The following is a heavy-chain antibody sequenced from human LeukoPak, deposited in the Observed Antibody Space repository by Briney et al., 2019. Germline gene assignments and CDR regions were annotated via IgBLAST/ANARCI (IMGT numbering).Heavy chain of an antibody. CDR2: IKQDRSEK. J-gene: IGHJ4*02. CDR3: ARGGPAAGRFDY. CDR1: GFTFTNYW. Sequence: GGSLRLSCAASGFTFTNYWMSWVRQAPGKGLELVANIKQDRSEKYYVDSVKGRFTISRDNSKNTLYLQMNSLRAEDTAVYYCARGGPAAGRFDYWGQGTLVTVSS. D-gene: IGHD6-13*01. V-gene: IGHV3-7*01.